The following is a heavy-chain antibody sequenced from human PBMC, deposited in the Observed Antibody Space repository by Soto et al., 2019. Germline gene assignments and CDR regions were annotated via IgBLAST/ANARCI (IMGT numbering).Heavy chain of an antibody. CDR1: GFTFSNYW. J-gene: IGHJ5*02. Sequence: EVQLVESGGGLVQPGGSLRLSCAASGFTFSNYWMTWVRQAPGKGLEGGANIKPDGSEEYYVDSVKGRFTISRDNARNSLYLQMNSLRGEDTAVYYCTRDLNHDCGPWGQGTQVAVSS. D-gene: IGHD2-21*01. V-gene: IGHV3-7*04. CDR3: TRDLNHDCGP. CDR2: IKPDGSEE.